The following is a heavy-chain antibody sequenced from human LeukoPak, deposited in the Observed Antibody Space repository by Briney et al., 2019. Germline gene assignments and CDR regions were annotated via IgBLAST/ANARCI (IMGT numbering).Heavy chain of an antibody. CDR3: ARPGIAATGAFDC. CDR2: IYYSGST. CDR1: GGSISSYY. D-gene: IGHD6-13*01. V-gene: IGHV4-59*08. J-gene: IGHJ4*02. Sequence: SETLSLTCTVSGGSISSYYWSWIRQPPRKGLEWIGYIYYSGSTDYNPSLKSRVSISVDTSKNQFSLNLTSVTAADTAVYFCARPGIAATGAFDCWGQGTLVTVSS.